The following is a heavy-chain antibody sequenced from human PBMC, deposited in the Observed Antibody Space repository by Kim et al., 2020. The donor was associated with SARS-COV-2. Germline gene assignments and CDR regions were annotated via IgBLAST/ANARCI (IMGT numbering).Heavy chain of an antibody. CDR3: ANDIGSGSSRTGLFQH. CDR2: ISWNSGSI. Sequence: GGSLRLSCAASGFTFDDYAMHWVRQAPGKGLEWVSGISWNSGSIGYADSVKGRFTISRDNAKNSLYLQMNSLRAEDTALYYCANDIGSGSSRTGLFQHWGQGTLVTVSS. V-gene: IGHV3-9*01. J-gene: IGHJ1*01. CDR1: GFTFDDYA. D-gene: IGHD6-13*01.